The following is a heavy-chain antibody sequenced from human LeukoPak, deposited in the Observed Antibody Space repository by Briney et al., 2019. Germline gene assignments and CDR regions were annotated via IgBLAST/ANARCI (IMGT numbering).Heavy chain of an antibody. CDR3: ASRWIKSGEHFDY. CDR2: IIPIFGTA. Sequence: SVKVSCKASGGTFSGYAISWVRQAPGQGLEWMGGIIPIFGTANYAQKFQGRVTITADESTSTAYMELSSLRSEDTAVYYCASRWIKSGEHFDYWGQGTLVTVSS. D-gene: IGHD7-27*01. J-gene: IGHJ4*02. CDR1: GGTFSGYA. V-gene: IGHV1-69*01.